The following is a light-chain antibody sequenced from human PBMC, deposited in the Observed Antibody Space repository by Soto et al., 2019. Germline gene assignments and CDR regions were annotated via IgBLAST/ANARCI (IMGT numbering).Light chain of an antibody. J-gene: IGKJ1*01. CDR3: QQSYTTLWT. CDR2: GAS. V-gene: IGKV1-39*01. CDR1: QSIVSY. Sequence: DIHMTQSPSSLSASVGDRVSITCRASQSIVSYLNWYQQKVGKAPKLLIYGASNLQSGVPSRFSGSGSGTDFTLTISSLQPEDFAVYYCQQSYTTLWTFGQGTKVEVK.